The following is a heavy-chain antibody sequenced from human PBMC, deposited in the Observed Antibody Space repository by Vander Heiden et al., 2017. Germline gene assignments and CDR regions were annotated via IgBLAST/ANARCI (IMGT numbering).Heavy chain of an antibody. Sequence: EVRLLASGGGLVQPGRSLRLFCEASGFTFSSYDMSWGRLAPGKGLEWVSAISGSATSTYYADSAKGRFTVSRDNSKNTLYLQMNNLRAEDTALYYCTKEVRVAAAWGRGTLVTVSS. CDR1: GFTFSSYD. D-gene: IGHD2-2*01. CDR2: ISGSATST. V-gene: IGHV3-23*01. CDR3: TKEVRVAAA. J-gene: IGHJ4*02.